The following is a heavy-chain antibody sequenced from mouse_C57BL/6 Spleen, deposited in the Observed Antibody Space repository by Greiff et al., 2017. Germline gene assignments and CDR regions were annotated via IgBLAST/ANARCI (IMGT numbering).Heavy chain of an antibody. J-gene: IGHJ4*01. CDR3: AREGYYGGAMDY. D-gene: IGHD1-1*01. CDR1: GYTFTDYN. Sequence: VQLQQSGPELVKPGASVKIPCKASGYTFTDYNMDWVKQSHGKSLEWIGDINPNNGVTIYNQKFKGKATLTVDKSSSTAYMELRSLTSEDTAVYYCAREGYYGGAMDYWGQGTSVTVSS. V-gene: IGHV1-18*01. CDR2: INPNNGVT.